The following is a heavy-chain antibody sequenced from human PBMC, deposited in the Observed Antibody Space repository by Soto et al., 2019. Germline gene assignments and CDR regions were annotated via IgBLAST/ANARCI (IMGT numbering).Heavy chain of an antibody. J-gene: IGHJ4*02. V-gene: IGHV4-61*01. D-gene: IGHD2-15*01. Sequence: SETLSLTCTVSGGSVSSGSYYWSWIRQHPGKGLECIGYIFYTGSTYYNPSLKSRVTISVDRSKNQFSLKLSSVTAADTAVYYCARAVVTKYDYWGQGTLVTVSS. CDR2: IFYTGST. CDR3: ARAVVTKYDY. CDR1: GGSVSSGSYY.